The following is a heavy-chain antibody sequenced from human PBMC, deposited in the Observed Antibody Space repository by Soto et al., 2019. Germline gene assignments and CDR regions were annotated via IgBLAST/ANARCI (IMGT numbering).Heavy chain of an antibody. V-gene: IGHV3-30-3*01. J-gene: IGHJ4*02. D-gene: IGHD6-6*01. Sequence: PGGSLRLSCAASGFTFSSYAMHWVRQAPGKGLEWVAVISYDGSNKYYAGSVKGRFTISRDNSKNTLYLQMNSLRAEDTAVYYCAYSSSPGYWGQGTLVTVSS. CDR2: ISYDGSNK. CDR1: GFTFSSYA. CDR3: AYSSSPGY.